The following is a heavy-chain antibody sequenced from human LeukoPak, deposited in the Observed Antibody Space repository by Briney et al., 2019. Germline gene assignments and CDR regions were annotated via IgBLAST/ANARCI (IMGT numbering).Heavy chain of an antibody. CDR2: IKSNADGGTV. D-gene: IGHD1-26*01. CDR3: TTVPSAREDY. CDR1: GFPFSSYA. J-gene: IGHJ4*02. Sequence: GGSLRLSCAASGFPFSSYAMSWDRQVPGKGLEWIGRIKSNADGGTVDYAASVKGRFTLSRDDSVDTLYLQMDSLNTGDSGVYYCTTVPSAREDYWGQGTLVTVSS. V-gene: IGHV3-15*01.